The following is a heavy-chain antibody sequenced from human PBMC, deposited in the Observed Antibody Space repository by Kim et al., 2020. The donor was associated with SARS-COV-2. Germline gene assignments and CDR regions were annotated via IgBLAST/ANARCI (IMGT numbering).Heavy chain of an antibody. V-gene: IGHV3-66*01. CDR1: GFTVSSNY. CDR2: IYSGGST. CDR3: AAEYSGYDSYFDP. Sequence: GGSLRLSCAASGFTVSSNYMSWVRQAPGKGLEWVSVIYSGGSTYYADSVKGRFTISRDNSKNTLYLQMNSLRAEDTAVYYCAAEYSGYDSYFDPWGQGTLVTVSS. J-gene: IGHJ5*02. D-gene: IGHD5-12*01.